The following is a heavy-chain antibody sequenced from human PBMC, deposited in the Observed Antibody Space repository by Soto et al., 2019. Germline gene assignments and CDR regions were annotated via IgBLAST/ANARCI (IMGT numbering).Heavy chain of an antibody. CDR2: INPSIGDT. V-gene: IGHV1-2*02. CDR3: SKGGPYVYWATFDF. Sequence: QVRLVQSGTEVKTSGASVKVSCTASGYRFTGYHIHWVRQAPGRGLEWMGWINPSIGDTEYGQKVQGRGTMTRDTSITTVYMELPRLTSDDTAVYYCSKGGPYVYWATFDFWGQGTRVTVSS. D-gene: IGHD3-16*01. J-gene: IGHJ4*02. CDR1: GYRFTGYH.